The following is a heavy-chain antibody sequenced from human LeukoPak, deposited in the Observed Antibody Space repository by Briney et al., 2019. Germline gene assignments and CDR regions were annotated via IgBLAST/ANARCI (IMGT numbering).Heavy chain of an antibody. J-gene: IGHJ4*02. V-gene: IGHV1-46*01. D-gene: IGHD6-19*01. CDR1: GYTLTSYY. CDR2: INPSGGST. Sequence: ASVKVSCKASGYTLTSYYMHWVRQAPGQGLEWMGIINPSGGSTSYAQKFQGRVTMTRDTSTSTVYMELSSLRSEDTAVYYCATYSSGWYEGGYWGQGTLVTVSS. CDR3: ATYSSGWYEGGY.